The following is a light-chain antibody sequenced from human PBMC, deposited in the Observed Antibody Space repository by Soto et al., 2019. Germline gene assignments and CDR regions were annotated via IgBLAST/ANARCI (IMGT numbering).Light chain of an antibody. J-gene: IGKJ1*01. CDR2: GAS. Sequence: EIVLTQSPATLSLSPGERATLSCRASQSVSSNFLAWYQQKRGQAPRLLIHGASNRATGIPDRFSGSGSGTDFTLTITRLEPEDFEVYYCQQYGGSPRTFGQGTKVDIK. CDR1: QSVSSNF. V-gene: IGKV3-20*01. CDR3: QQYGGSPRT.